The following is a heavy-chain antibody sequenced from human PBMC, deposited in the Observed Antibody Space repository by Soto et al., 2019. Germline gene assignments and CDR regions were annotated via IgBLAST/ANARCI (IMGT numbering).Heavy chain of an antibody. CDR1: GGTFSSYA. CDR3: ARSEWELLAFDI. D-gene: IGHD1-26*01. J-gene: IGHJ3*02. V-gene: IGHV1-69*06. CDR2: IIPIFGKP. Sequence: QVQLVQSGAEVKKPGSSVKVSCKASGGTFSSYAISWVRQALGQGLEWMGGIIPIFGKPNYAQKFQGRVTITADKSTSTAYMELSSLRSEDTAVYYCARSEWELLAFDIWGQGTMVTVSS.